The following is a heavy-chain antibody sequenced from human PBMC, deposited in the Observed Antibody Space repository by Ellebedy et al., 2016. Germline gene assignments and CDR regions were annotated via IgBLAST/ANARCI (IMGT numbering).Heavy chain of an antibody. CDR3: AREPLSRWGSKPNHAFDF. J-gene: IGHJ3*01. D-gene: IGHD3-16*01. CDR1: GYTLTNYG. V-gene: IGHV1-18*01. CDR2: ISAYNGNT. Sequence: ASVKVSXXASGYTLTNYGINWVRQAPGQGLEWMGWISAYNGNTNYAQKLQGRVIMTTDTSTSTAYMELRSLRSDDTAVYYCAREPLSRWGSKPNHAFDFWGQGTMVTVSS.